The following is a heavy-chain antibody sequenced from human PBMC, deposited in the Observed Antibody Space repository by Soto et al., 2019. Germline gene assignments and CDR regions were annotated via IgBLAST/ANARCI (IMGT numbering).Heavy chain of an antibody. CDR1: GGTFSSYT. J-gene: IGHJ4*02. Sequence: QVQLVQSGAEVKKPGSSVKVSCKASGGTFSSYTISWVRQAPGQGLEWMGRIIPILGIANYAQKFQGRVTITADKSTSTGDMELSSLRSEDTAVYYCARKMGSSGLSHNPLVYWGQGTLVTVSS. CDR2: IIPILGIA. D-gene: IGHD6-19*01. CDR3: ARKMGSSGLSHNPLVY. V-gene: IGHV1-69*02.